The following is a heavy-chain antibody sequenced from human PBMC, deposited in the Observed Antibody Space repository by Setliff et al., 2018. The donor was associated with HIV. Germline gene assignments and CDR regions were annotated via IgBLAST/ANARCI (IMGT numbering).Heavy chain of an antibody. V-gene: IGHV4-4*08. Sequence: SETLSLTCTVSGGSISSYFWSWIRQPPGKGLGWIGYIYTNGSTNYNPSLKSRVTISVDTSKNQFSLKLNSVTAADTAVYYCASGREAVAGALHFDYWGQGPLVTVS. CDR3: ASGREAVAGALHFDY. CDR1: GGSISSYF. CDR2: IYTNGST. D-gene: IGHD6-19*01. J-gene: IGHJ4*02.